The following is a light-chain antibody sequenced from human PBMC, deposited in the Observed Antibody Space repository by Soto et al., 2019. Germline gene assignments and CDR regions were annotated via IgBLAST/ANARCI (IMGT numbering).Light chain of an antibody. CDR3: QQYNNWPWT. Sequence: IVVTQSPATLFVSSGERATASCRASQSVSSNLAWYQQKPGQAPRLLIYGASTRATGIPARFSGSGSGTEFTLTISSLQSEDFAVYYCQQYNNWPWTFGQGTKVDIK. CDR1: QSVSSN. V-gene: IGKV3-15*01. J-gene: IGKJ1*01. CDR2: GAS.